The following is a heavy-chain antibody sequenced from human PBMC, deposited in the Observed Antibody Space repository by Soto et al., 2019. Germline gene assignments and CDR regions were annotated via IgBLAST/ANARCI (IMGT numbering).Heavy chain of an antibody. CDR3: ARSPNYYYYGFDV. D-gene: IGHD3-10*01. J-gene: IGHJ6*02. CDR1: GGSVSSGDYF. CDR2: IYYSGST. Sequence: SETLSLTCTVSGGSVSSGDYFWSWLRQSPGKRLEWIAYIYYSGSTNYNPSLKSRATSSVDTSKSQVSLILTSMTAADAALYYCARSPNYYYYGFDVWGQGTAVTVSS. V-gene: IGHV4-61*08.